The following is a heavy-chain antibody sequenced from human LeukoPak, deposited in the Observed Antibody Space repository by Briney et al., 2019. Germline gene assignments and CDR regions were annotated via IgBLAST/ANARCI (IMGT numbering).Heavy chain of an antibody. CDR1: GGSISSYY. CDR3: ARDEYGSGSSYPDYYYYGMDV. J-gene: IGHJ6*02. V-gene: IGHV4-39*07. D-gene: IGHD3-10*01. Sequence: PSETLSLTCTVSGGSISSYYWGWIRQPPGKGLEWIGSIYYSGSTYYNPSLKSRVTISVDTSKNQFSLKLSSVTAADTAVYYCARDEYGSGSSYPDYYYYGMDVWGQGTTVTVSS. CDR2: IYYSGST.